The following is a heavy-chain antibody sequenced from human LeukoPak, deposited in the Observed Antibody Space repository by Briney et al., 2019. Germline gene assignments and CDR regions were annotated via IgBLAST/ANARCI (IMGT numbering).Heavy chain of an antibody. CDR3: ARVVYSHYWPEGMDV. CDR1: GDSISRYY. V-gene: IGHV4-59*01. Sequence: PSETLSLTCTVSGDSISRYYWSCIRHTPGKGLGWIGYIYNSETTNYNPSLESRVTISEDTSKNQFSLMLTSVTAADTAVYYCARVVYSHYWPEGMDVWGQGTTVTVSS. CDR2: IYNSETT. J-gene: IGHJ6*02. D-gene: IGHD4-11*01.